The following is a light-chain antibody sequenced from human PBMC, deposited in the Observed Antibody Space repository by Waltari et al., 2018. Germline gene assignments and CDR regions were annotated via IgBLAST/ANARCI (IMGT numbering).Light chain of an antibody. CDR3: HSRNGRDNQVI. Sequence: SYELTQDPAVSVALGQTVRITCQGDSLRPSYASWSQLKPGQAPVLVMYGKDRRPSGIPDRISGYSSGITSSLTITGARAEDEADYYCHSRNGRDNQVIFGGGTKVTVL. V-gene: IGLV3-19*01. CDR1: SLRPSY. J-gene: IGLJ2*01. CDR2: GKD.